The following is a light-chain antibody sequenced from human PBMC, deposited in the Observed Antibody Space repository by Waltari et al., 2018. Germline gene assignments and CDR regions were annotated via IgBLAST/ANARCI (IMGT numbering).Light chain of an antibody. V-gene: IGKV1-16*02. CDR3: QQYSSYPLT. J-gene: IGKJ4*01. CDR2: GAS. CDR1: QGIGNS. Sequence: DIQMTQSPSSLSASVGDTVTMTCRASQGIGNSLVWFQQKPGKAPRSLIYGASSLHSGVPSKFSGSGSGTDFTLTINSLEPEDFATYYCQQYSSYPLTFGGGTKVEIK.